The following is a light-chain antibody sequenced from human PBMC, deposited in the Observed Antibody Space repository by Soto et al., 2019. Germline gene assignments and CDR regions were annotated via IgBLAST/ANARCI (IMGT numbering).Light chain of an antibody. CDR2: DAS. CDR1: QSISRW. CDR3: QQYNSYRE. Sequence: DIQMPQSPSTLSASVEDSVTITCRASQSISRWLARYQQKPGKAPKLRSYDASSLESGVPSRLSGSGSGTLFILNISSLQPDDFATYYCQQYNSYREFGQGTKVEIK. V-gene: IGKV1-5*01. J-gene: IGKJ1*01.